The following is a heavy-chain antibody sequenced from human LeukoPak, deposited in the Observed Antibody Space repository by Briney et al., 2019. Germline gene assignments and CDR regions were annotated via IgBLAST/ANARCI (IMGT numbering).Heavy chain of an antibody. CDR2: ISAYNGNT. CDR3: ARDMGYCSSTSCSKSHY. J-gene: IGHJ4*02. V-gene: IGHV1-18*04. D-gene: IGHD2-2*01. CDR1: GYTFTSYG. Sequence: ASVKVSCKASGYTFTSYGLTWVRQAPGQRLEWMGWISAYNGNTNYAQNLQDRVTMTTDTSTSTAYMELRGLRSDDTAVYYCARDMGYCSSTSCSKSHYWGQGTLVTVSS.